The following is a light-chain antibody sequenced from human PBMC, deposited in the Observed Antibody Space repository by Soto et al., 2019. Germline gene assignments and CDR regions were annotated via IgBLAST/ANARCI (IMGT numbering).Light chain of an antibody. CDR3: QQTLSTPPT. CDR2: AAS. V-gene: IGKV1-39*01. J-gene: IGKJ1*01. CDR1: QSISSY. Sequence: DIQMTQSPSSLSASIGDRIIVTCRASQSISSYLNWYQQKPGKAPRLLIYAASSLQSGVPSRFSGSGSGTDFTLTISSLLPEDFATYYCQQTLSTPPTFGHGTK.